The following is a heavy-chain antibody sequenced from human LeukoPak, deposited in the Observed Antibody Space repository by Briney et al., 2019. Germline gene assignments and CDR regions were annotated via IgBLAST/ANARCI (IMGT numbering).Heavy chain of an antibody. D-gene: IGHD1-14*01. CDR2: INAGNGNT. V-gene: IGHV1-3*01. Sequence: ASVKVSCTASGYTFTSYAMHWVRQAPGQRLEWMGWINAGNGNTKCSQKFQGRVTITRDTSASTAYMELSSLRSEDTAVYYCARVARKYNWFDPWGQGTLVTVPS. CDR3: ARVARKYNWFDP. J-gene: IGHJ5*02. CDR1: GYTFTSYA.